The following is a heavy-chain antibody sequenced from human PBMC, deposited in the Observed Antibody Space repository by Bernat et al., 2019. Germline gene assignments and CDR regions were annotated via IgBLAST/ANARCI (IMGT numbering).Heavy chain of an antibody. CDR2: IWYDGSNK. V-gene: IGHV3-33*06. CDR3: AKDGTAYCTGGDCNWFDP. D-gene: IGHD2-8*02. J-gene: IGHJ5*02. CDR1: GFTFSSYG. Sequence: QVQLVESGGGVVQPGRSLRLSCAASGFTFSSYGMHGVRQAPGKGLEWVAVIWYDGSNKYYADAVKGRFTISRDNSKNTLYQQMNSLRAEDTAVYYCAKDGTAYCTGGDCNWFDPWGQGTLVTVSS.